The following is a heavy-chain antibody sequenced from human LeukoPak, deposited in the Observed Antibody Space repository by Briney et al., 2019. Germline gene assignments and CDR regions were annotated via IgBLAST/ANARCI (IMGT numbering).Heavy chain of an antibody. CDR1: GFTFNSFS. CDR3: AKETAQSVYYYYYYMDV. V-gene: IGHV3-48*01. J-gene: IGHJ6*03. CDR2: ISSSSSTI. Sequence: PGGSLRLSCAASGFTFNSFSMNWVRQAPGKGLEWVSYISSSSSTIYYADSVKGRFTISRDNSKNTLYLQMNSLRAEDTAVYYCAKETAQSVYYYYYYMDVWGKGTTVTVSS. D-gene: IGHD3-3*01.